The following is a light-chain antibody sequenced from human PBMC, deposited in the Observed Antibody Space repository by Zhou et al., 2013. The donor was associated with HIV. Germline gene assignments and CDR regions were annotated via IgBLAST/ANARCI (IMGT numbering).Light chain of an antibody. J-gene: IGKJ3*01. Sequence: DIQMTQSPSSLSASVGDRVTITCRASQSISTYLNWYQQKAGKAPKVLIYAASSLQSGVPSRFSGSGSGTEFTLTISSLQPDDFATYHCQQYNRYMTFGPGTKVEMK. CDR1: QSISTY. CDR3: QQYNRYMT. CDR2: AAS. V-gene: IGKV1-39*01.